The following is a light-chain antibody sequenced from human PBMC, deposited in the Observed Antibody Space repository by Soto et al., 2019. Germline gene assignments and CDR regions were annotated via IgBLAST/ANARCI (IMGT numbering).Light chain of an antibody. CDR1: SSDVGSYKD. CDR2: DVS. Sequence: QSALTQPRSVSGSPGQSVTISCTGTSSDVGSYKDVSWYQHHPGKVPKLMIYDVSERPSGVPDRFSGSKSGNTASLTISGLQAEDEAIYYCCADADTFYVFGTGTKLTVL. J-gene: IGLJ1*01. CDR3: CADADTFYV. V-gene: IGLV2-11*01.